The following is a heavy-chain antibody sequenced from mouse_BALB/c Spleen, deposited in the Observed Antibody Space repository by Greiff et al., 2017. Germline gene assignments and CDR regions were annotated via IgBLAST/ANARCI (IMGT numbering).Heavy chain of an antibody. CDR2: IYPGSGST. Sequence: QVQLKQSGPELVKPGASVKMSCKASGYTFTDYVISWVKQRTGQGLEWIGEIYPGSGSTYYNEKFKGKATLTADKSSNTAYMQLSSLTSEDSAVYFCARENYDGDFDYGGQGTTLTVSS. V-gene: IGHV1-77*01. D-gene: IGHD2-4*01. J-gene: IGHJ2*01. CDR1: GYTFTDYV. CDR3: ARENYDGDFDY.